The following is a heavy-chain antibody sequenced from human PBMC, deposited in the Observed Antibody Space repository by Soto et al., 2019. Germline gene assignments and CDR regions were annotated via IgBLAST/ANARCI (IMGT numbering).Heavy chain of an antibody. J-gene: IGHJ5*02. D-gene: IGHD2-2*01. V-gene: IGHV1-2*02. CDR3: ARYCSSTSCQFDP. Sequence: ASVKVSCKAPGYTFTGYYIHWVRQAPGQGLEWMGGINPNSGASNYAQKFQGRVTMTRDTSISTAYMELSRLRSDDTAVYYCARYCSSTSCQFDPWGQGTLVTVSS. CDR1: GYTFTGYY. CDR2: INPNSGAS.